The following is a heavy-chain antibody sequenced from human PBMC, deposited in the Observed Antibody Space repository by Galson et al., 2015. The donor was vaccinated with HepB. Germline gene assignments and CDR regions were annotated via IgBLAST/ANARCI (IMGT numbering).Heavy chain of an antibody. V-gene: IGHV3-30-3*01. CDR1: GFTFSSYA. D-gene: IGHD3-10*01. J-gene: IGHJ4*02. CDR2: ISYDGSNK. CDR3: AREWGGALRGFDY. Sequence: SLRLSCAASGFTFSSYAMHWVRQSPGKGLEWVAVISYDGSNKFYADSVKGRFTISRDNSKNTLYLQMNSLRAEDTAVYYCAREWGGALRGFDYWGQGTLVTVSS.